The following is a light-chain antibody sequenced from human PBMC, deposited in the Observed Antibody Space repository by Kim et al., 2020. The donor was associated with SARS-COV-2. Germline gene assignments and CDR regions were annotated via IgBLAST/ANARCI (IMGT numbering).Light chain of an antibody. CDR2: EDN. J-gene: IGLJ3*02. Sequence: GKTVTLSCTRSSGSIASNDVQWYQQRPGSSPTTVIYEDNQRPSGVPDRFSGSIDSSSNSASLTISGLKTEDEADYYWQSYDSSNQVFGGGTQLTVL. CDR1: SGSIASND. CDR3: QSYDSSNQV. V-gene: IGLV6-57*01.